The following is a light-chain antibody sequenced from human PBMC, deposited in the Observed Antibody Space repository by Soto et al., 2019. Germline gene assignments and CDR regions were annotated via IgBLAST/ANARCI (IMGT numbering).Light chain of an antibody. CDR2: GAS. CDR3: QQYNNWPRT. J-gene: IGKJ1*01. CDR1: QTVNNN. Sequence: EVVMTQSPATLSVSPGERATLSCRASQTVNNNLAWYQEKPGQAPRLLIHGASTRATGIPARFSGSGSGTEFTLTISSLQSEDFAVYYCQQYNNWPRTFGQGTKVDIK. V-gene: IGKV3-15*01.